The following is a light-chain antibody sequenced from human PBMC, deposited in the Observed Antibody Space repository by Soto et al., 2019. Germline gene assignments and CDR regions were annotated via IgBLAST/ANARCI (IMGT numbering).Light chain of an antibody. CDR3: QSYDSSLSGYV. CDR2: GNN. CDR1: SSNIGAGYD. J-gene: IGLJ1*01. V-gene: IGLV1-40*01. Sequence: QSVLTQPPSVSGAPGQRLTISCTGSSSNIGAGYDVHWYRQPPGTAPKLLIFGNNNRPSGVPDRFSGSKSGTSASLASTGLQAEDEADYYCQSYDSSLSGYVFGTGTKLTVL.